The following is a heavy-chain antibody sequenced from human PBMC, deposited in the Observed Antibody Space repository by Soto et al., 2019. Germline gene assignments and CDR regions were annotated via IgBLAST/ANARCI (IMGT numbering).Heavy chain of an antibody. CDR3: ANEGVTTGYFDY. Sequence: QVQLVESGGGVVQPGRSLRLSCAASGFTFSSYGMHWVRQAPGKGLEWVAVISYDGSNKYYADSVKGRFTISRDNSKNTLYLQMNSLRAEDTAVYYCANEGVTTGYFDYWGQGTLVTVSS. J-gene: IGHJ4*02. D-gene: IGHD4-4*01. CDR1: GFTFSSYG. V-gene: IGHV3-30*18. CDR2: ISYDGSNK.